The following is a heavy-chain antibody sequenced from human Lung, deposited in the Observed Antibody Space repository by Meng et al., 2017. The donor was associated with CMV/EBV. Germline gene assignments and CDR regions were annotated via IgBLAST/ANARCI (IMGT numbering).Heavy chain of an antibody. V-gene: IGHV1-2*02. D-gene: IGHD7-27*01. CDR2: IHPHRGDT. Sequence: ASXXVSCKASGYTFTAHYFHWVRQAPGQGLEWMGWIHPHRGDTNYAQQFQGRVTLTRDTSINTGYMELTRLTSDGTAVYYCARDNNWGPDYWGQGPLVTVSS. CDR1: GYTFTAHY. J-gene: IGHJ4*02. CDR3: ARDNNWGPDY.